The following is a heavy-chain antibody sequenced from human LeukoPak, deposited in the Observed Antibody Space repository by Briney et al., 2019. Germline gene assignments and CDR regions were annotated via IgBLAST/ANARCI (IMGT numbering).Heavy chain of an antibody. J-gene: IGHJ4*02. CDR1: GGSSNNYY. Sequence: PSETLSLTCTVSGGSSNNYYLSWIRQSAGKGLEWIGRIYTSGSTNYNPSLKSRVSMSVDTSKNQFSLRLRSVTAADTAVYYCARESGYYYDTSGYTFDYWGQGILVTVSS. V-gene: IGHV4-4*07. D-gene: IGHD3-22*01. CDR3: ARESGYYYDTSGYTFDY. CDR2: IYTSGST.